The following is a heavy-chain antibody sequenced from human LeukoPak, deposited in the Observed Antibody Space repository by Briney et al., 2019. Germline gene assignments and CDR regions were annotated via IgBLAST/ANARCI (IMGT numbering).Heavy chain of an antibody. Sequence: QSGGSLRLSCAASGFTFCSYEMNWVRQAPGKGLEWGSYISSSGSTIYYADSVKGRFTISRDNAKNSLYLQMNSLRAEDTAVYYCARVYRSSSGPTLDYWGQGTLVTVSS. CDR3: ARVYRSSSGPTLDY. D-gene: IGHD6-6*01. CDR1: GFTFCSYE. J-gene: IGHJ4*02. V-gene: IGHV3-48*03. CDR2: ISSSGSTI.